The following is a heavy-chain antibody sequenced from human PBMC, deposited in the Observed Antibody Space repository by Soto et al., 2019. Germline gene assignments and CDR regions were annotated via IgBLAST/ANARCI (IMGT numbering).Heavy chain of an antibody. D-gene: IGHD3-22*01. V-gene: IGHV4-4*02. CDR3: ARDHDSSGAGY. J-gene: IGHJ4*02. Sequence: TSETLSLTCTVSGGSICSSNWWSWVRQPPGKGLEWIGEIYHSGSTNYNPSLKSRVTISVDKSKNQFSLKLSSVTAADTAVYYCARDHDSSGAGYWGQGTLVTVSS. CDR2: IYHSGST. CDR1: GGSICSSNW.